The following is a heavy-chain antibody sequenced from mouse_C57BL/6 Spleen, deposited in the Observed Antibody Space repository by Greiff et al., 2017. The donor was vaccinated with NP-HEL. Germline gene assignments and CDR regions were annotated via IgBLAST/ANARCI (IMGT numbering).Heavy chain of an antibody. Sequence: VKLVESGPGLVAPSQSLSITCTVSGFSLTSYAISWVRQPPGKGLEWLGVIWTGGGTNYNSALKSRLSISKDNSKSQVFLKMNSLQTDDTARYYCARNWAGLYYYAMDYWGQGTSVTVSS. CDR2: IWTGGGT. CDR1: GFSLTSYA. V-gene: IGHV2-9-1*01. CDR3: ARNWAGLYYYAMDY. D-gene: IGHD6-5*01. J-gene: IGHJ4*01.